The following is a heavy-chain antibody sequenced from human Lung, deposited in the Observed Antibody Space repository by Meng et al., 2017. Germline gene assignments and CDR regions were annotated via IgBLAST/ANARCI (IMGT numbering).Heavy chain of an antibody. V-gene: IGHV4-34*01. J-gene: IGHJ4*02. Sequence: QVHLQEWGAGLLKPSATLSPTCVVSGGSFSDYYWSWIRQPPGKGLEWIGEINHSGSTNYNPSLESRATISVDTSQNNLSLKLSSVTAADSAVYYCARGPTTMAHDFDYWGQGTLVTVSS. CDR1: GGSFSDYY. CDR3: ARGPTTMAHDFDY. CDR2: INHSGST. D-gene: IGHD4-11*01.